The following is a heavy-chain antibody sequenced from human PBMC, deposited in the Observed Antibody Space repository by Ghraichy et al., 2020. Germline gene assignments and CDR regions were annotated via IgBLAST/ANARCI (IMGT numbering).Heavy chain of an antibody. J-gene: IGHJ6*03. V-gene: IGHV3-43*02. CDR2: ISGDGSST. Sequence: GGSLRLSCAASGFTFDDYAMHWVRQAPGKGLEWVSLISGDGSSTYYADSVKGRFTISRDNSKNSLYLQMNSLRTEDTALYYCAKDIEGSYYYYYYMDVWGKGTTVTVSS. CDR3: AKDIEGSYYYYYYMDV. D-gene: IGHD5-24*01. CDR1: GFTFDDYA.